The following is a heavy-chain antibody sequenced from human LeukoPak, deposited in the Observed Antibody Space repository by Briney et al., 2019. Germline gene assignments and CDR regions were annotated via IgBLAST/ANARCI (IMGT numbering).Heavy chain of an antibody. Sequence: LSLTCTVSGYSISSGYYWGWIRQPPGKGLEWVAVISYNGSNKYYADSVKGRFTISRDNAKNTLYLQMNSLRAEDTAVYYCARESGYDSSGYYPGYWGQGTLVTVSS. D-gene: IGHD3-22*01. V-gene: IGHV3-30-3*01. CDR3: ARESGYDSSGYYPGY. CDR2: ISYNGSNK. CDR1: GYSISSGY. J-gene: IGHJ4*02.